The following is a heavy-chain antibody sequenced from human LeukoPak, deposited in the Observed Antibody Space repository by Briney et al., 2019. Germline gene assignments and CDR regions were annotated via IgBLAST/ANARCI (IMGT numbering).Heavy chain of an antibody. J-gene: IGHJ3*02. D-gene: IGHD4-17*01. CDR1: GFTFSSYG. CDR3: ARDTSYGDYFSHAFDI. V-gene: IGHV3-53*01. Sequence: QPGGSLRLSCAASGFTFSSYGMHWVRQAPGKGLEWVSVIYSGGSTYYADSVKGRFTISRDNSKNTLYLQMNSLRAEDTAVYYCARDTSYGDYFSHAFDIWGQGTMVTVSS. CDR2: IYSGGST.